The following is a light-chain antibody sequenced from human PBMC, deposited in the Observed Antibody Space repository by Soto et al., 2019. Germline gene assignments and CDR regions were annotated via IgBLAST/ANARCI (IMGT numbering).Light chain of an antibody. Sequence: DIPMTQSPSSLSASVGDRVTITCRASQGIYNFVSWYQQKPGKAPALLIYEASTLQSGVPSRFSGRGSGTDFTLTISSLHPEDVATYFCQNYNGAPYAFGQGTKLEI. J-gene: IGKJ2*01. CDR3: QNYNGAPYA. V-gene: IGKV1-27*01. CDR1: QGIYNF. CDR2: EAS.